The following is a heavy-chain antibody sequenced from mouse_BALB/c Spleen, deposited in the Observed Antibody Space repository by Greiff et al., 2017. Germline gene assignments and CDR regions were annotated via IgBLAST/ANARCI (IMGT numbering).Heavy chain of an antibody. CDR2: ISYSGST. D-gene: IGHD1-2*01. CDR1: GDSITSDYA. V-gene: IGHV3-2*02. Sequence: EVQLQESGPSLVKPSQTLSLTCSVTGDSITSDYAWNWIRQFPGNKLEWMGYISYSGSTSYNPSLKSRISITRDTSKNQFFLQLNSVTTEDTATYYCATTATPYWYFDVWGAGTTVTVSS. CDR3: ATTATPYWYFDV. J-gene: IGHJ1*01.